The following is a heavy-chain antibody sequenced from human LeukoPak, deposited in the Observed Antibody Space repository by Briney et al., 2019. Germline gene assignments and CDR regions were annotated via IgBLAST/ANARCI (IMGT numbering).Heavy chain of an antibody. CDR2: IKQDGSEK. CDR1: GFSFSGYW. CDR3: ARDQTKWEPLRRRDYYYMDV. J-gene: IGHJ6*03. D-gene: IGHD1-26*01. Sequence: GGSLRLSCVASGFSFSGYWMSWVRQAPGKGLEWVANIKQDGSEKYYVDSVKGRFTISRDNAKNSLYLQMNSLRAEDTAVYYCARDQTKWEPLRRRDYYYMDVWGKGTTVTVSS. V-gene: IGHV3-7*01.